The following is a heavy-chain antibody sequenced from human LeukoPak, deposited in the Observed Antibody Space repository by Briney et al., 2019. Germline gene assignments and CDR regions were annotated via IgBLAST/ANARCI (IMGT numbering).Heavy chain of an antibody. J-gene: IGHJ6*03. Sequence: GGTLRLFCAASGFTFSSYSMNWVRQAPGKGLEGVSSISSSSSYIYYADSVKGRFTISRDNAKNSLYLHMNSLRGGDTAVYYCARAQGSSGWYFDSYYYYMDVWGKGTTVTVSS. CDR1: GFTFSSYS. V-gene: IGHV3-21*01. CDR3: ARAQGSSGWYFDSYYYYMDV. D-gene: IGHD6-19*01. CDR2: ISSSSSYI.